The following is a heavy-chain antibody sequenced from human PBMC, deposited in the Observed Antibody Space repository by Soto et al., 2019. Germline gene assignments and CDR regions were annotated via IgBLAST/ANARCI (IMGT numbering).Heavy chain of an antibody. Sequence: GGSLRLSCAGSGFIFNTCAMHWVRQAPGKGLEWVAVISNDGSTKAYADSVKGRFTISRDNSKNTVYLQMHSVRGEDSALYYCAREGLNGENFDYYYNGMDVWGQGTTVTVSS. CDR1: GFIFNTCA. V-gene: IGHV3-30-3*01. J-gene: IGHJ6*02. D-gene: IGHD4-17*01. CDR3: AREGLNGENFDYYYNGMDV. CDR2: ISNDGSTK.